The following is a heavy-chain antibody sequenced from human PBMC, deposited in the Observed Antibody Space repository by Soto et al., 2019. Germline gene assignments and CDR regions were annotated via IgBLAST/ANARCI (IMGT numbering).Heavy chain of an antibody. J-gene: IGHJ4*02. V-gene: IGHV3-30-3*01. CDR3: ARDYSGDYLDY. CDR2: ISYDGTNK. Sequence: QVQLVESGGGVVQPGRSLRLSCAASAFTFSTYAMHWVRQARGKGLEWVALISYDGTNKYYADSVKGRFTISRDNSKNTLYLQMNSLTAEDMAVYYCARDYSGDYLDYWGQGTLVTVSS. D-gene: IGHD4-4*01. CDR1: AFTFSTYA.